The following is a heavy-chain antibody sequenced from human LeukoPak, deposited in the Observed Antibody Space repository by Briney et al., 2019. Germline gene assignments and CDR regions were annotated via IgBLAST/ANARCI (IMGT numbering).Heavy chain of an antibody. J-gene: IGHJ4*02. CDR1: GFSLSSSGMR. V-gene: IGHV2-70*04. CDR2: IDWDDET. CDR3: AYQVYSSGWHPFAY. D-gene: IGHD6-25*01. Sequence: SGPTLVNPTQTLTLTCTFSGFSLSSSGMRVSWIRQPPGKALEWLARIDWDDETFYSTSLKTRLTISKDTSKNQVALTMTNVDPVDTATYYCAYQVYSSGWHPFAYWGQGILVTVAS.